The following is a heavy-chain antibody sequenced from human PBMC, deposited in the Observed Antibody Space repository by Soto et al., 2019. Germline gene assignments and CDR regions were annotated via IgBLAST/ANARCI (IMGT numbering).Heavy chain of an antibody. Sequence: QVRLVESGGGVVQPGRSLRLSCAASEFTFINYAMHWVRQAPGKGLEWVAVISYDGSNKNYADSVKGRFSISRDNSKNTVYLQMHTLTSDDTAVYFGARMKSGYQLPSPAYYGLDVWGHGTTVTVSS. V-gene: IGHV3-30*04. CDR1: EFTFINYA. J-gene: IGHJ6*02. CDR3: ARMKSGYQLPSPAYYGLDV. D-gene: IGHD3-3*01. CDR2: ISYDGSNK.